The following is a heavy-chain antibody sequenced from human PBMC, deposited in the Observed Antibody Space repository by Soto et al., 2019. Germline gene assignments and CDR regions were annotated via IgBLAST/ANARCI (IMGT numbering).Heavy chain of an antibody. CDR1: GFTFSSYV. Sequence: EVQLLESGGGLVQPGGSLRVSCVASGFTFSSYVMNWVRQAPGKGLYWVSGISGSGGSTYYADSVKGRFTISRDNSKNTLYLQMNSRRVEDTAVYYCAKGPRAPPARDYGMDVWGQGTTVTVSS. J-gene: IGHJ6*02. CDR3: AKGPRAPPARDYGMDV. CDR2: ISGSGGST. V-gene: IGHV3-23*01. D-gene: IGHD6-6*01.